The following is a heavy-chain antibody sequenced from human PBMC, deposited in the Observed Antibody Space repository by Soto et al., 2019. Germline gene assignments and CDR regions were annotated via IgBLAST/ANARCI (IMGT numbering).Heavy chain of an antibody. CDR1: GGSITNTDYY. Sequence: SETLSLTCSVSGGSITNTDYYCNWIRHAPGKGLEWIGSIDYSGSPYYNPSLKSRVIISADTSKNLFALKLRSVTGTDTALYFSARDGPYYHGMDVCGQGTKVTVSS. CDR3: ARDGPYYHGMDV. J-gene: IGHJ6*01. V-gene: IGHV4-30-4*01. CDR2: IDYSGSP.